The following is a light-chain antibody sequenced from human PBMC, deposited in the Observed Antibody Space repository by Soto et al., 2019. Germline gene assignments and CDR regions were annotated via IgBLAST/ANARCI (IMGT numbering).Light chain of an antibody. CDR2: DAS. Sequence: ESVLTQSPATLSLSPGERATLSCRASQGVSSYLAWYQQKPGQAPRLLISDASNRATGIPARFSGSGPGTDFTLTISSLEPEDFAVYYCQQRRNWPLYTFGQGTKLEIK. CDR3: QQRRNWPLYT. J-gene: IGKJ2*01. V-gene: IGKV3D-11*01. CDR1: QGVSSY.